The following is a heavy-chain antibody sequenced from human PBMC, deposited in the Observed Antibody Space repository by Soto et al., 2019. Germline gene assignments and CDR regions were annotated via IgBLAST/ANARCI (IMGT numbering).Heavy chain of an antibody. V-gene: IGHV4-39*01. CDR2: IYYSGST. J-gene: IGHJ6*03. CDR1: GGSISSSSYY. CDR3: ASQLDYYYYYMDV. D-gene: IGHD1-1*01. Sequence: SETLSLTCTVSGGSISSSSYYWGWIRQPPGKGLEWIGSIYYSGSTYYNPSLKSRVTISVDTSKNQFSLKLSSVTAADTAVYYCASQLDYYYYYMDVWGKGTTVTVSS.